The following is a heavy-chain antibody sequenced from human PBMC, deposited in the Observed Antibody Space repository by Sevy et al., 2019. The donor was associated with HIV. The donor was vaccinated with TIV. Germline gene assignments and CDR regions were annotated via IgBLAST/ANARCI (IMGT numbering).Heavy chain of an antibody. V-gene: IGHV1-8*03. Sequence: ASVKVSCKASGYTFSVYDINWVRQVTGQGLEWMGWLNPSSSNTGYAENFQGRVTFTMDSATSTGYMEMRSLRSEDTAVYYCARAAAGAYDAFDIWGQGTLVTVSS. CDR2: LNPSSSNT. D-gene: IGHD6-13*01. J-gene: IGHJ3*02. CDR1: GYTFSVYD. CDR3: ARAAAGAYDAFDI.